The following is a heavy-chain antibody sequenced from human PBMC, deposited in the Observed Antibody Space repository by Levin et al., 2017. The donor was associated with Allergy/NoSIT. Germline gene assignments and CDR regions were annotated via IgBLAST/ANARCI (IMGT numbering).Heavy chain of an antibody. CDR1: GGSFSGYY. D-gene: IGHD6-19*01. J-gene: IGHJ4*02. CDR2: INHSGST. CDR3: ARGRRQWLVLPFDY. Sequence: SQTLSLPCAVYGGSFSGYYWSWIRQPPGKGLEWIGEINHSGSTNSNPSLKSRVTISVDTSKNQFSLKMNSVTAADTAVYYCARGRRQWLVLPFDYWGQGTLVTVSS. V-gene: IGHV4-34*01.